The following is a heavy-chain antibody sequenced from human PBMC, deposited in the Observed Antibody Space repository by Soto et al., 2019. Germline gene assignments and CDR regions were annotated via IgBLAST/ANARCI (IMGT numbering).Heavy chain of an antibody. J-gene: IGHJ4*02. CDR3: ARDVLLYSYDKKDYWANDF. V-gene: IGHV3-7*01. CDR2: IRRDGGAT. Sequence: GGSLRLSCEASGFTFSDYWMSWVRQAPGKGLEWVANIRRDGGATYYMGSVKGRFTLSRDNSKNALYLQMSSLRGEDTAVYYCARDVLLYSYDKKDYWANDFWGQGTQVTVSS. D-gene: IGHD3-22*01. CDR1: GFTFSDYW.